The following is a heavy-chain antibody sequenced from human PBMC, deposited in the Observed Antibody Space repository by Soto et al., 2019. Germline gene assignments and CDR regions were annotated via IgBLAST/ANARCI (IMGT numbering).Heavy chain of an antibody. CDR3: SRGVRDIVVVVAAGGNWFDP. CDR2: IYYSGST. J-gene: IGHJ5*02. V-gene: IGHV4-61*01. CDR1: GGSVSSGSYY. D-gene: IGHD2-15*01. Sequence: QVQLQESGPGLVKPSETLSLTCTVSGGSVSSGSYYWSWIRQPPGKGLEWIGYIYYSGSTNYNPYHNSRVTISVATSKNQFSLKLSSVTAADTAVYYCSRGVRDIVVVVAAGGNWFDPWGQGTLVTVSS.